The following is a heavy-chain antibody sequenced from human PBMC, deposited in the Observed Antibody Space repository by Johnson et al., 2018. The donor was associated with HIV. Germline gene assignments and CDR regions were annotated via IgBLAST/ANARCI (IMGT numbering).Heavy chain of an antibody. D-gene: IGHD5-12*01. Sequence: QVQLVESGGGMVQPGGSLRLSCAASGLTFSGSGIHWVRQAPGKGLEWVAFTRYDGSNKHYVDSVKGRFTISRDNSKNTLYLQMNSLLPEDTAVYYCAKSDSGYDAFDIWGQGTMVTVSS. CDR3: AKSDSGYDAFDI. CDR2: TRYDGSNK. CDR1: GLTFSGSG. J-gene: IGHJ3*02. V-gene: IGHV3-30*02.